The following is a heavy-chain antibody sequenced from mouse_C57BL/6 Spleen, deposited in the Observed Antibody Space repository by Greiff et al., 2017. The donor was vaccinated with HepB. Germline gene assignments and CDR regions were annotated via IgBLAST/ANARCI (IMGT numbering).Heavy chain of an antibody. CDR1: GFTFSDYG. CDR3: ARPSYDYDASWFAY. Sequence: EVKLVESGGGLVKPGGSLKLSCAASGFTFSDYGMHWVRQAPEKGLEWVAYISSGSSTIYYADTVKGRFTISRDNAKNTLFLQMTSLRSEDTAMYYCARPSYDYDASWFAYWGQGTLVTVSA. V-gene: IGHV5-17*01. D-gene: IGHD2-4*01. J-gene: IGHJ3*01. CDR2: ISSGSSTI.